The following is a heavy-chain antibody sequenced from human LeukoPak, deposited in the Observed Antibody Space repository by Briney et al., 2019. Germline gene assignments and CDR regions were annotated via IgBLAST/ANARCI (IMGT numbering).Heavy chain of an antibody. CDR1: GYTFTSYD. CDR2: MNPNSGHT. CDR3: ARSIVGVRKRNDY. Sequence: AASVKVSCTASGYTFTSYDIIWVRQASGQGLEWMGWMNPNSGHTGYAQKFQGRVTMTRTTSISTAYMELTSLTSEDSAVYYCARSIVGVRKRNDYWGQGTLVTVSS. V-gene: IGHV1-8*01. D-gene: IGHD1-26*01. J-gene: IGHJ4*02.